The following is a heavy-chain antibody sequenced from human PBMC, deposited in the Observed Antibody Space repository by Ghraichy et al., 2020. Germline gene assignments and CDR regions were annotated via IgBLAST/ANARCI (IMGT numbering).Heavy chain of an antibody. CDR3: AHLGVHRGSLRFLEWLFFDY. J-gene: IGHJ4*02. CDR1: GFSLSTSGVG. D-gene: IGHD3-3*01. Sequence: SGPTLVKPTQTLTLTCTFSGFSLSTSGVGVGWIRQPPGKALEWLALIYWNDDKRYSPSLKSRLTITKDTSKNQVVLTMTNMDPVDTATYYCAHLGVHRGSLRFLEWLFFDYWGQGTLVTVSS. CDR2: IYWNDDK. V-gene: IGHV2-5*01.